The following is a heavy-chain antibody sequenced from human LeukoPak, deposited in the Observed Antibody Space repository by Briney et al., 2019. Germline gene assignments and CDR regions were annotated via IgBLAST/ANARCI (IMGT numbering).Heavy chain of an antibody. CDR3: ARDDSSGPQVY. J-gene: IGHJ4*02. D-gene: IGHD3-22*01. Sequence: GASVKVSCKASGYTFTSYGITWVRQAPGQGLEWMGWISTYNGNTDYAQKVQGRVTMTTDTSTSTAYMELRSLRSDDTAVYYCARDDSSGPQVYWGQGTLVTVSS. V-gene: IGHV1-18*01. CDR1: GYTFTSYG. CDR2: ISTYNGNT.